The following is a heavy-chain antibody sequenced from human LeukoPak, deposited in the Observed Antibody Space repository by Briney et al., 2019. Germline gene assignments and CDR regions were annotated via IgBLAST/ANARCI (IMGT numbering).Heavy chain of an antibody. Sequence: SETLSLTCAVYGGSFSGYYWTWIRQPPGKALEWIGYIHYSESGKYTPSLKSRVTMSIDTSKRQIFLRLTSVTAADTAVYYCARGRGMATLPFDSWDQGTLVSVSA. J-gene: IGHJ4*02. CDR2: IHYSESG. CDR3: ARGRGMATLPFDS. V-gene: IGHV4-59*01. CDR1: GGSFSGYY. D-gene: IGHD2-8*01.